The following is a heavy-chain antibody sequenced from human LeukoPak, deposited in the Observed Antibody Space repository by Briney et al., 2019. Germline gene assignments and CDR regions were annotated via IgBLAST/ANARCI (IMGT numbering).Heavy chain of an antibody. V-gene: IGHV4-34*01. J-gene: IGHJ4*02. CDR2: IDHSGST. CDR3: ARDPDY. CDR1: GGSFSGYY. Sequence: SGTLSLTCAVYGGSFSGYYWSWIRQPPGKGLEWIGEIDHSGSTTYNPSLNSRVSISVDTSKNQFSLKLRSMTAADTAVYYCARDPDYWGQGTLVTVSS.